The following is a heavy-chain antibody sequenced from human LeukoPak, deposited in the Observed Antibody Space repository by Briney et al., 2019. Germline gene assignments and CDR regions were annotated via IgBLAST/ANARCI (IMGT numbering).Heavy chain of an antibody. CDR3: ARVHYDILTGYSYFDY. D-gene: IGHD3-9*01. J-gene: IGHJ4*02. CDR2: ISAYNDNT. Sequence: ASVKVSCKASGYTFTSYGISWVRQAPGQGLEWMGWISAYNDNTNYAQELQGRVTMTTDTSTSTAYMELRSPRSDDTAVYYCARVHYDILTGYSYFDYWGQGTLVTVSS. V-gene: IGHV1-18*01. CDR1: GYTFTSYG.